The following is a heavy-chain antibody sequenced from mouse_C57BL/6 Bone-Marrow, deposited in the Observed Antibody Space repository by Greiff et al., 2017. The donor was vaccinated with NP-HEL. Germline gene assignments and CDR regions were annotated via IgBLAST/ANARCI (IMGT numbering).Heavy chain of an antibody. Sequence: VQLQQSGAELVMPGASVKLSCKASGYTFTSYWMHWVKQRPGQGLEWIGEIDPSDSYTNYNQKFKGKSTLTVDKSSSTAYMQLSSLTSEDSAVYYCAREEIYYGYGGFAYWGQGTLVTVSA. CDR3: AREEIYYGYGGFAY. CDR1: GYTFTSYW. V-gene: IGHV1-69*01. J-gene: IGHJ3*01. D-gene: IGHD2-2*01. CDR2: IDPSDSYT.